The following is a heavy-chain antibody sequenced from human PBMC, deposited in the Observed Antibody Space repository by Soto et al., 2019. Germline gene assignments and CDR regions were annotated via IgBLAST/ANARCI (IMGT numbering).Heavy chain of an antibody. Sequence: GESVKTCCXGAGYSFASYWIGGGRQMPGKGVEWMGIMYPGNSDTRYSPSFQGQVTISADKSISTAYLQWSSLKASDTAMYYCARYRGLEAAGPRYYGMDVWGQGTTVTVSS. CDR3: ARYRGLEAAGPRYYGMDV. D-gene: IGHD6-13*01. J-gene: IGHJ6*02. V-gene: IGHV5-51*01. CDR1: GYSFASYW. CDR2: MYPGNSDT.